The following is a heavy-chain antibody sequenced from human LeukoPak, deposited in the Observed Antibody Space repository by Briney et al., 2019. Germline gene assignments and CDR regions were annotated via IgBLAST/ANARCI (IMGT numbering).Heavy chain of an antibody. Sequence: GGSLRLSCTASGFTFSTYAMSWVRQAPGKGLEWVSAISGSTGRTYYADSVKGRFTISRDKSKNPLYLQFNSLTAEDTAVYFCARQSGGPYNWFDPWGQGTRVTAPS. D-gene: IGHD2-15*01. CDR1: GFTFSTYA. CDR3: ARQSGGPYNWFDP. V-gene: IGHV3-23*01. CDR2: ISGSTGRT. J-gene: IGHJ5*02.